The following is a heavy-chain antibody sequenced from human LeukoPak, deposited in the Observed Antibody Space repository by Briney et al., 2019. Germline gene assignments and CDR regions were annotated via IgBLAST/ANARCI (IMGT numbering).Heavy chain of an antibody. CDR3: AKETYYYDSSGYVLDY. V-gene: IGHV3-23*01. Sequence: PRGSLRLSCEASGFTFSSYAMSWVRQAPGKGLEWVSAISGSGGSTYYADSVKGRFTISRDNSKNTLYLQMNSLRAEDTAVYYCAKETYYYDSSGYVLDYWGQGTPVTVSS. J-gene: IGHJ4*02. D-gene: IGHD3-22*01. CDR1: GFTFSSYA. CDR2: ISGSGGST.